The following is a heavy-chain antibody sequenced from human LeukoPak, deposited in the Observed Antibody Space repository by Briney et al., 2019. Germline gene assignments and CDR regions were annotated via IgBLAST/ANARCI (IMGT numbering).Heavy chain of an antibody. CDR3: ARTRHDYGADY. J-gene: IGHJ4*02. CDR1: GGSISSYY. CDR2: IYYSGST. V-gene: IGHV4-59*01. Sequence: SETLSLTCTVSGGSISSYYWSWIRQPPGKGLEWIGYIYYSGSTNYNPSLKSRVTISVDTSKNQFSLKLSSVTAADTAVYYCARTRHDYGADYWGQGTLITVSS. D-gene: IGHD4-17*01.